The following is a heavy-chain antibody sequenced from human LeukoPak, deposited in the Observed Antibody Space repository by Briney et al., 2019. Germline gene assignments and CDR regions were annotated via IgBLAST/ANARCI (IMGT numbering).Heavy chain of an antibody. J-gene: IGHJ4*02. CDR1: GGSISSGSYY. V-gene: IGHV4-61*02. D-gene: IGHD6-13*01. Sequence: SQTLSLTCTVSGGSISSGSYYWSWIRQPAGKGLEWIGRIYTSGSTNYNPSLKSRVTISVDTSKNQFSLKLSSVTAADTAVYYCARKGRLEAYSSSWYAPFDYWGQGTLVTVSS. CDR2: IYTSGST. CDR3: ARKGRLEAYSSSWYAPFDY.